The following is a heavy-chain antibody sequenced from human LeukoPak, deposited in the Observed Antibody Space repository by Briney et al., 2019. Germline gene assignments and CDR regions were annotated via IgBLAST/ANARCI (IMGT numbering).Heavy chain of an antibody. CDR1: GGTFSSYA. CDR2: IIPIFGTA. Sequence: ASVKVSCKASGGTFSSYAISWVRQAPGQGLEWMGGIIPIFGTANYAQKFQGRVTMTRDTSISTAYMELSRLRSDDTAVYYCAREGARIAARRASGFDPWGQGTLVTVSS. D-gene: IGHD6-6*01. V-gene: IGHV1-69*05. CDR3: AREGARIAARRASGFDP. J-gene: IGHJ5*02.